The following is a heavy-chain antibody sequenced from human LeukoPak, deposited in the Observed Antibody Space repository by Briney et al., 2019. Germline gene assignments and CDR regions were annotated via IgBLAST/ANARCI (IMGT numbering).Heavy chain of an antibody. V-gene: IGHV3-7*01. CDR3: GRYGLVAATDY. J-gene: IGHJ4*02. D-gene: IGHD6-25*01. CDR1: GFTFSNYW. CDR2: INPDGSDQ. Sequence: PGGSLRLSCAASGFTFSNYWMSWVRQAPGKGLEWVANINPDGSDQYYVDSMKGRFTISRDNAKNSLYLQMNSLRAEDTAVYYCGRYGLVAATDYWGQGTLVTVSS.